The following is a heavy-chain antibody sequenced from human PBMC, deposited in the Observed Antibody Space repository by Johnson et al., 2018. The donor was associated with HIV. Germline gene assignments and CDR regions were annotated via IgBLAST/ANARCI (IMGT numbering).Heavy chain of an antibody. CDR1: GFTFSSYA. D-gene: IGHD2-21*02. V-gene: IGHV3-23*04. CDR3: ASLAYCGGDCYRTYHDAFDI. CDR2: ISGSGGST. J-gene: IGHJ3*02. Sequence: VQLVESGGGLVQPGGSLRLSCAASGFTFSSYAMSWVRQAPGKGLEWVSAISGSGGSTYYADSVKGRFTISRDDSKNSLYLQMNSLKTEDTAVYYCASLAYCGGDCYRTYHDAFDIWGQGTMVTVSS.